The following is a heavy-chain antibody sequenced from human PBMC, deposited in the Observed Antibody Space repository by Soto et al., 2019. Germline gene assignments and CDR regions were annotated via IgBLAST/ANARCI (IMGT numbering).Heavy chain of an antibody. Sequence: PGGSLRLSCAASGFTFTNYWMHWVRQAPGKGLVWVSRISSDGTGTTYADSVKGRFTISRDNAKNTLYLQVNSLRAEDTAVYYCARDLRTYEYGMDLWGQGTTVTVSS. CDR3: ARDLRTYEYGMDL. J-gene: IGHJ6*02. D-gene: IGHD4-17*01. CDR1: GFTFTNYW. V-gene: IGHV3-74*01. CDR2: ISSDGTGT.